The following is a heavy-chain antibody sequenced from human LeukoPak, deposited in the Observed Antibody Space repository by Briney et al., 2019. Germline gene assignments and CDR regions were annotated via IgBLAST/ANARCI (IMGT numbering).Heavy chain of an antibody. CDR1: GDSISSSSSY. D-gene: IGHD3-9*01. J-gene: IGHJ4*02. CDR3: ARATIDWPRGGYFDY. V-gene: IGHV4-61*01. Sequence: PSETLSLTCSVSGDSISSSSSYWSWIRQPPGKGLEWIGYICYSGSTNYNPSLKSRVTISVDTSKNQFSLKLSSVTAADTAVYYCARATIDWPRGGYFDYWGQGTLVTVSS. CDR2: ICYSGST.